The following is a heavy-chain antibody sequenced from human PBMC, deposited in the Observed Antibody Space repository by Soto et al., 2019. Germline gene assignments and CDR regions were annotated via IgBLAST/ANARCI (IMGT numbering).Heavy chain of an antibody. D-gene: IGHD2-15*01. CDR1: GFTFSSYS. CDR2: ISSSSSTI. CDR3: ARDYYCRGGSCHPGAFDI. V-gene: IGHV3-48*01. Sequence: PGGSLRLSCAASGFTFSSYSMNWVRQAPGKGLEWVSYISSSSSTIYYADSVKGRFTISRDNAKNSLYLQMNSLRAEDTAVYYCARDYYCRGGSCHPGAFDIWGQGTMVTVSS. J-gene: IGHJ3*02.